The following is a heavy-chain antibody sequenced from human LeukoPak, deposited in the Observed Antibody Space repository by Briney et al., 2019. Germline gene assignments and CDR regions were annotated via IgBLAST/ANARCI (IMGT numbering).Heavy chain of an antibody. CDR1: GFTFSSYA. CDR2: ISGSGGST. D-gene: IGHD3-22*01. V-gene: IGHV3-23*01. Sequence: GGSLRLSCAASGFTFSSYAMSWVRQAPGKGLEWVSAISGSGGSTYYADSVTGRFTISRDNSKNTLYLQMNSLRAEDTAVYYCAKDRDSSGYIDYWGQGTLVTVSS. J-gene: IGHJ4*02. CDR3: AKDRDSSGYIDY.